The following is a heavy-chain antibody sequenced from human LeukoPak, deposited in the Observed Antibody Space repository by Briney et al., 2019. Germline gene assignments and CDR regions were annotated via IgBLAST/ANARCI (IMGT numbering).Heavy chain of an antibody. CDR1: GGTFSSYA. Sequence: VASVKVSCKASGGTFSSYAISWVRQAPGQGLEWMGGIIPIFGTANYAQKFQGRVTITADDSTSTAYMELSSLRSEDTAVYYCARSIVPTLTDNQYYYGMDVWGQGTTVTVSS. V-gene: IGHV1-69*01. D-gene: IGHD2-8*01. J-gene: IGHJ6*02. CDR3: ARSIVPTLTDNQYYYGMDV. CDR2: IIPIFGTA.